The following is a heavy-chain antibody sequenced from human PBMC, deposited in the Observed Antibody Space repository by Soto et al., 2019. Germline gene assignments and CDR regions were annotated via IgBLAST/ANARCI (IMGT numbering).Heavy chain of an antibody. Sequence: QVQLVESGGGVVQPGKSLRLSCAGSGFTFSSYGMDWVRQAPGKGLEWVAVISYDRSNKYYADSVKSRFTISRDKSKNTLYLQMSSLRADATAVYYCAKDRMGAGVRGYFDYCGQGTLVTVSS. CDR2: ISYDRSNK. V-gene: IGHV3-30*18. J-gene: IGHJ4*02. CDR1: GFTFSSYG. CDR3: AKDRMGAGVRGYFDY. D-gene: IGHD3-10*01.